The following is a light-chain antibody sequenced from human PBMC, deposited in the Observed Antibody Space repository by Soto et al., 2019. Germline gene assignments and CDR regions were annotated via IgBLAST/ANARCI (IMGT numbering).Light chain of an antibody. J-gene: IGKJ1*01. Sequence: DIQMTQSPSTLSSSVGDRVTITCRATQNINRWLAWYQQRPGEAPNLLIYKATNLESGVPSRFRGSASGTEFTLTISSLQPDDFAPYYCQQYFSYPWTFGQGTKVEIK. CDR1: QNINRW. V-gene: IGKV1-5*03. CDR3: QQYFSYPWT. CDR2: KAT.